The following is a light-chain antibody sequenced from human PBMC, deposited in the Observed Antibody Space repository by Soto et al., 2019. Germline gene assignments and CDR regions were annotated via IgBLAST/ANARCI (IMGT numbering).Light chain of an antibody. CDR1: QDINKF. Sequence: DIQMTQSPSSLFASVGDRVTITCQASQDINKFLNWYQQKPGEAPKVLISDISKLETGVPSRFSGSGSGTHFSLTISSLQPEDRATYYCQQYDDLPITFGQGTRLEIK. J-gene: IGKJ5*01. CDR2: DIS. CDR3: QQYDDLPIT. V-gene: IGKV1-33*01.